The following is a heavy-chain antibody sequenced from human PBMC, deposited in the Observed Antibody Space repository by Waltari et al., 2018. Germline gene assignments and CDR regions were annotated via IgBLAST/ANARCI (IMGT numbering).Heavy chain of an antibody. D-gene: IGHD4-17*01. CDR3: ARFSVTMRLFDY. CDR1: GGSISSGSYY. Sequence: QVQLQESGPGLVKPSQTLSLTCTVSGGSISSGSYYWSWIRQPAGKGLEWIGRIYTSGSTNYNPSLKSRVTISVDTSKNQFSLKLSSVTAADTAVYYCARFSVTMRLFDYWGPGTLVTVSS. CDR2: IYTSGST. J-gene: IGHJ4*02. V-gene: IGHV4-61*02.